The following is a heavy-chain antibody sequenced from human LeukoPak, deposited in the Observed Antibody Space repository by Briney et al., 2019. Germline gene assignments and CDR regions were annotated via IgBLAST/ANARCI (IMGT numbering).Heavy chain of an antibody. Sequence: GGSLRLSCAASGFTFSGCEMSWVRQAPGRGLEWICYISSSGSTIHYADSVKGRFTISRDNAKNSLFLQMNSLRAEDTAVYYCACPRQQLAWYFDYWGQGTLVTVSS. D-gene: IGHD6-13*01. CDR3: ACPRQQLAWYFDY. J-gene: IGHJ4*02. V-gene: IGHV3-48*03. CDR1: GFTFSGCE. CDR2: ISSSGSTI.